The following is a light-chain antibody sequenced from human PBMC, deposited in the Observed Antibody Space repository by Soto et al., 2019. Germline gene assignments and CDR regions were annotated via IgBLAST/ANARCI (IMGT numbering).Light chain of an antibody. CDR2: SNS. CDR1: SSNIGSNY. CDR3: AAGDDSLSGVL. V-gene: IGLV1-47*02. Sequence: QSVLTQPPSASGTPGHRVTISCSGSSSNIGSNYVIWYQQLPGTAPKLLIYSNSQRPSGVPDRFSGSRSGTSASLAISGLRSEDEAVYYCAAGDDSLSGVLFGGGTKLTVL. J-gene: IGLJ2*01.